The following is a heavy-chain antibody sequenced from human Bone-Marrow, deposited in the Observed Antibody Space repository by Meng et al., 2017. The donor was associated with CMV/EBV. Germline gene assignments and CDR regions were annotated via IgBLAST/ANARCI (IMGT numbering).Heavy chain of an antibody. V-gene: IGHV2-70D*14. Sequence: SGPTLVKPTQTLRLTCSVSGVSLGTSGMRVTWIRQPPNKALEWLARIDWDDGKYYSTSLRARLTISKDTSTNQVVLTMANVQAVDTATYYCARIGASHFDFWSGTHSYYGMDVWGHGTTVTVSS. J-gene: IGHJ6*02. D-gene: IGHD3-3*01. CDR2: IDWDDGK. CDR1: GVSLGTSGMR. CDR3: ARIGASHFDFWSGTHSYYGMDV.